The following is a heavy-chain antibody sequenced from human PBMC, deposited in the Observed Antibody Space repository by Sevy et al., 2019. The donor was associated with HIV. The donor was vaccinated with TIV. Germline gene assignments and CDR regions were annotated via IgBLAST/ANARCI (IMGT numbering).Heavy chain of an antibody. V-gene: IGHV3-30*18. CDR1: GFTFSSYD. CDR2: ILHDGSYR. Sequence: SLRLSCAASGFTFSSYDMHWVRQAPGKGLERVAIILHDGSYREYVDSVRGRFTMSRDNSKNTMYLQMNGLSIEDTAVYYCAKNRLPGGSYFSRHGLDVWGRGTTVNVSS. J-gene: IGHJ6*02. CDR3: AKNRLPGGSYFSRHGLDV. D-gene: IGHD3-10*01.